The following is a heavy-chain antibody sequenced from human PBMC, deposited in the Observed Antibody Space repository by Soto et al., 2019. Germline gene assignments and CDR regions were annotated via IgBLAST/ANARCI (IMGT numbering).Heavy chain of an antibody. CDR3: ARPKGTYSSGYSYFDC. V-gene: IGHV1-69*01. CDR1: GGTFSTYA. Sequence: QVQLEQSGAEVKQPGSSVRVSCKTSGGTFSTYAINWVRQAPGQGLEWMGAIIPLFGTADYSQKFQGRVTITADESTSTAYMELSSLRSDDTAVYFCARPKGTYSSGYSYFDCWGQGTLVTVSS. J-gene: IGHJ4*02. D-gene: IGHD6-19*01. CDR2: IIPLFGTA.